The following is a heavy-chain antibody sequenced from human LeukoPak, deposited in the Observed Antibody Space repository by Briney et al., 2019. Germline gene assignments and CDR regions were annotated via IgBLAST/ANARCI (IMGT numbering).Heavy chain of an antibody. Sequence: GGSLRLSCAASGLTFSSFGMNWVRQAPGKGLEWVSYISGSSSTIHYADSVKGRFTISRDNAKNSLYLQMNSLRAEDTAVYYCARDRPGSMDVWGQGTTAMVSS. J-gene: IGHJ6*02. V-gene: IGHV3-48*01. CDR3: ARDRPGSMDV. CDR1: GLTFSSFG. D-gene: IGHD3-10*01. CDR2: ISGSSSTI.